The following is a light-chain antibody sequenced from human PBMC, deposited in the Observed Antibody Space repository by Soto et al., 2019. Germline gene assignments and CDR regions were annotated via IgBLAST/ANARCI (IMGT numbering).Light chain of an antibody. V-gene: IGLV2-14*01. CDR1: SSDVGGYNA. J-gene: IGLJ1*01. CDR3: GSYASGGAYV. CDR2: DVS. Sequence: SVLTQPAFVSGSPGQSITISCTGTSSDVGGYNAVSWYQQHPGKAPKLMIYDVSNRPSGASDRFSGSKSGNTASLTISGLQAEDEADYYCGSYASGGAYVFGTGTKLTVL.